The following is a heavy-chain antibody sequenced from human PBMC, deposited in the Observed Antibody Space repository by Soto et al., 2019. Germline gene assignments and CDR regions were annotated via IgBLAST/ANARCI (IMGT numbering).Heavy chain of an antibody. J-gene: IGHJ6*02. CDR1: GYIFVNYG. D-gene: IGHD3-16*01. CDR3: VMVDNYVTPTPQDV. V-gene: IGHV1-18*01. CDR2: ISPYTGNT. Sequence: QVQLVQSGDEVKKPGASVKVSCKASGYIFVNYGIAWVRQAPGQGLEWMGWISPYTGNTQSARKVQGRLTMATDTSTSTAFMDLGRLTSDDTAVYYCVMVDNYVTPTPQDVWGQVTTVTVAS.